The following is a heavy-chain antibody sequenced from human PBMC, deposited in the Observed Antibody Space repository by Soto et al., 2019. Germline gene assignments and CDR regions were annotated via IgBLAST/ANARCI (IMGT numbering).Heavy chain of an antibody. V-gene: IGHV1-69*06. D-gene: IGHD5-18*01. CDR1: GSIFKTDA. Sequence: QVHLEQSGAEVKKPGSSVKVSCKASGSIFKTDAVAWVRQAPGQGLEWVGGITPLYGTANYAQKFQGRVTITADKSTGAAYMEVSSLRPEDTAVYFCARDLTLGYRSGGEGFDVWGQGTMVTVSS. CDR2: ITPLYGTA. CDR3: ARDLTLGYRSGGEGFDV. J-gene: IGHJ3*01.